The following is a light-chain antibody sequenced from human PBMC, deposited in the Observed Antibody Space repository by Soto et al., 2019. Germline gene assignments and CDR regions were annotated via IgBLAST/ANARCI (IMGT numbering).Light chain of an antibody. Sequence: EILLTQFPGTLCLSPGERATLSWRTSQTVISRHLAWYQQRPGQAPRLLIYGASSRATGIPERFSGSGSGTDFTLTISRLEPEDFAVYYCQHYVTSLTTFGKGTKV. CDR2: GAS. V-gene: IGKV3-20*01. CDR3: QHYVTSLTT. CDR1: QTVISRH. J-gene: IGKJ1*01.